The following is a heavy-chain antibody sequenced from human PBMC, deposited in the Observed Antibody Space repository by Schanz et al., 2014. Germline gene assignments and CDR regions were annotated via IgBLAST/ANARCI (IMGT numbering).Heavy chain of an antibody. D-gene: IGHD2-8*01. Sequence: QLQLVQSGAEVKKPGSSVKVSCKLSGGTFSSYTISWMRQAPGQGLEWMRKIIPVLNIATYAQRFQGRVSITADTSTNTAYMELSSLTSEVTAVHYCAKGRGVYDYWGQGTLVTVSS. V-gene: IGHV1-69*02. CDR1: GGTFSSYT. J-gene: IGHJ4*02. CDR2: IIPVLNIA. CDR3: AKGRGVYDY.